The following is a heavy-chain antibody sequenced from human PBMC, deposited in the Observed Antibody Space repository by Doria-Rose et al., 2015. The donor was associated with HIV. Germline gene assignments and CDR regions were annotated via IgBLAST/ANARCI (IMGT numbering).Heavy chain of an antibody. CDR1: GVSLSSPGMG. J-gene: IGHJ4*02. Sequence: ESGPVLVKPTETLTLTCTVSGVSLSSPGMGVSWIRQPPGKALEWLANIFTDDERSYKTSLKSRLTISRGTSKSQVVITMTDKDPVDTATYYCARIKSSRWYHKYYFDFWGQGTLVIASA. V-gene: IGHV2-26*01. D-gene: IGHD6-13*01. CDR3: ARIKSSRWYHKYYFDF. CDR2: IFTDDER.